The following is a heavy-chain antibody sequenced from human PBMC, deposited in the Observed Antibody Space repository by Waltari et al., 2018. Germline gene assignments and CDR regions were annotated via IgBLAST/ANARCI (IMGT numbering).Heavy chain of an antibody. CDR1: GGTFSSYA. J-gene: IGHJ3*02. CDR2: IIPIFGTA. D-gene: IGHD2-15*01. Sequence: QVQLVQSGAEVKKPGSSVKVSCKASGGTFSSYAISWVRQAPGQGLEWMGEIIPIFGTATYAQKFQGRVTITTDESTSTAYMELSSLRSEDTAVYYCARTGGGSCCGAFDIWGQGTMVTVSS. V-gene: IGHV1-69*05. CDR3: ARTGGGSCCGAFDI.